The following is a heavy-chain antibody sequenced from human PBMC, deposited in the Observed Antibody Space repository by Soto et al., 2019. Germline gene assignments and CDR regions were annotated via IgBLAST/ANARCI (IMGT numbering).Heavy chain of an antibody. V-gene: IGHV3-15*01. D-gene: IGHD6-19*01. J-gene: IGHJ4*02. Sequence: GGSLRLSCAASGFTFSNAWMSWVRQAPGKGLEWVGHIKSKTDGSNKYYADSVKGRFTISRDNSKNTLYLQMNSLGAEDTAVYYCARDGGYSSGLYYFDYWGQGTLVTVSS. CDR2: IKSKTDGSNK. CDR3: ARDGGYSSGLYYFDY. CDR1: GFTFSNAW.